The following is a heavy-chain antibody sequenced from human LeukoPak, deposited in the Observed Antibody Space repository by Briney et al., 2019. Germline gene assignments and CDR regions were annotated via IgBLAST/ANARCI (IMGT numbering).Heavy chain of an antibody. Sequence: RGSLRLSCAASGFTFSTYTMNWVRQAPGKGLEWVSYVSSSGGTIYYADSVKGRFTISRDNAKNSLYLQMNSLRAEDTAVYYCARVGTTNYYFYYMDVWGKGTTVTVSS. CDR1: GFTFSTYT. CDR3: ARVGTTNYYFYYMDV. V-gene: IGHV3-48*04. J-gene: IGHJ6*03. D-gene: IGHD2-2*01. CDR2: VSSSGGTI.